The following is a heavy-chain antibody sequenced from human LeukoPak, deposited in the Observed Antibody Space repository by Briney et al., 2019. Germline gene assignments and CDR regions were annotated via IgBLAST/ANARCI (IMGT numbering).Heavy chain of an antibody. CDR2: IKPNSGGT. V-gene: IGHV1-2*02. J-gene: IGHJ5*02. D-gene: IGHD6-19*01. CDR1: GYTFTDYY. CDR3: AREPVTGTLNFFDP. Sequence: GASVKVSCKAFGYTFTDYYLHWVRQAPGQGLEWMGWIKPNSGGTNYAHKFQGRVTMTRDTSLNTAYMELNRLISDDTAVYYCAREPVTGTLNFFDPWGQGALVTVTS.